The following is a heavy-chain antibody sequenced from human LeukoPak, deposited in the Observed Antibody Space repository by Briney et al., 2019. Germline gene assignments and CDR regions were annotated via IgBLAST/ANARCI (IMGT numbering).Heavy chain of an antibody. CDR1: GYTFTGYY. CDR2: INPNSGGT. CDR3: ARDLGDCSSTSCYSSTFDY. J-gene: IGHJ4*02. D-gene: IGHD2-2*02. V-gene: IGHV1-2*02. Sequence: ASVKVSCKASGYTFTGYYMHWVRQAPGQGLEWMGWINPNSGGTNYAQKFQGRVTMTRDTSISTAYMDLSRLRSDDTAVYYCARDLGDCSSTSCYSSTFDYWGQGTLVTVSS.